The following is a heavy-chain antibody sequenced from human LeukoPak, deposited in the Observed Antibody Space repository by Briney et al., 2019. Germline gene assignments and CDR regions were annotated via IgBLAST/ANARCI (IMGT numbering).Heavy chain of an antibody. CDR3: APPPSWYFRSSY. J-gene: IGHJ4*02. Sequence: PGGSLRLSCAASGFTFSSYAMSWVRQAPGKGLEWVSAISGSGGSTYYADSVKGRFTISRDNSKNTLYLQMNSLRAEDTAVYYCAPPPSWYFRSSYWGQGTLVTVSS. D-gene: IGHD6-13*01. CDR1: GFTFSSYA. CDR2: ISGSGGST. V-gene: IGHV3-23*01.